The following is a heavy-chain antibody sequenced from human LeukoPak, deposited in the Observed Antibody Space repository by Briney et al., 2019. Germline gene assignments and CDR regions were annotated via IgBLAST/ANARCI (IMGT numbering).Heavy chain of an antibody. CDR3: AKEGLRYFDWYYYYGMDV. D-gene: IGHD3-9*01. CDR1: GFTFSSYG. V-gene: IGHV3-30*02. J-gene: IGHJ6*02. Sequence: PGGSLRLSCAAPGFTFSSYGMHWVRQAPGKGLEWVAFIRYDGSNKYYADSVKGRFTISRDNSKNTLYLQMNSLRAEDTAVYYCAKEGLRYFDWYYYYGMDVWGQGTTVTVSS. CDR2: IRYDGSNK.